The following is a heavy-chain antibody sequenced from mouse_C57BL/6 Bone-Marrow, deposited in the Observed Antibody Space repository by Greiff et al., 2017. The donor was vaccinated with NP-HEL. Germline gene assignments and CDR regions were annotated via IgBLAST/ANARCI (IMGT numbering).Heavy chain of an antibody. V-gene: IGHV1-55*01. Sequence: VQLQQPGAELVKPGASVKMSCKASGYTFTSYWITWVKQRPGQGLEWIGDIYPGSGSTNYNEKFKSKATLTVDTSSSTAYMQLSRLTSEDSAVYYCAIRAQLLRSLYWYFDVWGTGTTVTVSS. D-gene: IGHD1-1*01. CDR1: GYTFTSYW. CDR2: IYPGSGST. CDR3: AIRAQLLRSLYWYFDV. J-gene: IGHJ1*03.